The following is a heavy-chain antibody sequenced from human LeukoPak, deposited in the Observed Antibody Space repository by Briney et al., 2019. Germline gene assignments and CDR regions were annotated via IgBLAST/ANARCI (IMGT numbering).Heavy chain of an antibody. CDR2: IYPGDSDT. J-gene: IGHJ4*02. Sequence: GESLKISCKGSGYSFTIYWIGWVRQMPGKGLEWMGIIYPGDSDTRYSPSFQGQVTISADRSINTAYLHWRRLQASDTAISYCARRLKESNGWTFDYWGQGTLVTVSS. V-gene: IGHV5-51*01. D-gene: IGHD6-19*01. CDR1: GYSFTIYW. CDR3: ARRLKESNGWTFDY.